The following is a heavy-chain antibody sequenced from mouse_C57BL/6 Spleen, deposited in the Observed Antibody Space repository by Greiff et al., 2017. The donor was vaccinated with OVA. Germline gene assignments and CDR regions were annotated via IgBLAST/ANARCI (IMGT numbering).Heavy chain of an antibody. CDR1: GYTFTSYW. D-gene: IGHD3-2*02. V-gene: IGHV1-53*01. Sequence: QVQLQQPGTELVKPGASVKLSCKASGYTFTSYWMHWVKQRPGQGLEWIVNINPSNGGTNYNEKFKSKATLTVDKSSSTAYMQLSSLTSEDSAVYYCAREELRSRGAMDYWGQGTSVTVSS. J-gene: IGHJ4*01. CDR3: AREELRSRGAMDY. CDR2: INPSNGGT.